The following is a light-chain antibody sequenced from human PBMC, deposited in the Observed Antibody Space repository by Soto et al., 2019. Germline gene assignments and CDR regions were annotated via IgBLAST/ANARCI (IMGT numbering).Light chain of an antibody. CDR2: EGS. CDR1: SSDVGSYNL. J-gene: IGLJ1*01. V-gene: IGLV2-23*01. Sequence: QSALTQPASVSGSTGQSITISCTGTSSDVGSYNLVSWYQQHPGKAPKLMIYEGSKRPSGVSNRFSGSKSGNTASLTISGLQAEDEADYYFCTYAGLITPYGFGTGTKVTVL. CDR3: CTYAGLITPYG.